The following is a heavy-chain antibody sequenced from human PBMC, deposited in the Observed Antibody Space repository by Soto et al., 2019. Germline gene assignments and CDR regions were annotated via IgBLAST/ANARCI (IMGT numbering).Heavy chain of an antibody. V-gene: IGHV3-9*01. CDR1: GFSFDEYA. CDR2: VSWNSGTI. CDR3: AKGFCNSTTCLTYSYMDL. D-gene: IGHD2-2*01. J-gene: IGHJ6*03. Sequence: EVQLVESGGGLVQPGRSLRLSCAASGFSFDEYAMHWVRQAPGKGLEWVSGVSWNSGTICYGDSVRGRFTISRDNTKNPLYLQMNSLTTEDTVLYYFAKGFCNSTTCLTYSYMDLGSKGTTATATS.